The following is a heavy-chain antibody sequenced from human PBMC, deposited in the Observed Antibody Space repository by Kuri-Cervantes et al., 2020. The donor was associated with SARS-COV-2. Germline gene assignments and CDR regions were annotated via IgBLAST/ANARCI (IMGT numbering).Heavy chain of an antibody. D-gene: IGHD2-2*01. J-gene: IGHJ4*02. CDR3: ARVLTNRIQGADIVVVPAAPFDY. Sequence: TVNVSCKASGGTFSSYAISWVRQAPGQVLEWMGGINPIFGTANNAQKFQGRVTITTDESTSTAYMELRSLRSDDTAVYYCARVLTNRIQGADIVVVPAAPFDYWGQGTLVTVSS. CDR1: GGTFSSYA. V-gene: IGHV1-69*05. CDR2: INPIFGTA.